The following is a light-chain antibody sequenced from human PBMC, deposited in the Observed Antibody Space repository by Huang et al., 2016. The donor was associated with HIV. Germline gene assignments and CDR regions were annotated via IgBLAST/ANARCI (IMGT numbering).Light chain of an antibody. CDR3: QQYNNWPFT. CDR2: GAS. CDR1: QSISSK. Sequence: ERVMTQYPVTLSVSPGERATFSCRASQSISSKLAWYQQKPGQAPRLLIYGASTRATGIPARFIGSGSGTEFTLTISSLQSEDFAVYYCQQYNNWPFTFGPGTRVDIK. V-gene: IGKV3-15*01. J-gene: IGKJ3*01.